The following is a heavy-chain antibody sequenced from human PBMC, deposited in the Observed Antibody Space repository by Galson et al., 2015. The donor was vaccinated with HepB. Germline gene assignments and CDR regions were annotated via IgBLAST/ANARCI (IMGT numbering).Heavy chain of an antibody. D-gene: IGHD3-9*01. J-gene: IGHJ3*02. CDR3: ARGFYDILTGYSDAFGI. CDR1: GYTFTSYD. CDR2: MSPNSGNT. Sequence: SVKVSCKASGYTFTSYDINWVRQATGQGLEWMGWMSPNSGNTGYAQKFQGRVTMTRNTSISTAYMELSSLRSEDTAVYYCARGFYDILTGYSDAFGIWGQGTMVTVSS. V-gene: IGHV1-8*01.